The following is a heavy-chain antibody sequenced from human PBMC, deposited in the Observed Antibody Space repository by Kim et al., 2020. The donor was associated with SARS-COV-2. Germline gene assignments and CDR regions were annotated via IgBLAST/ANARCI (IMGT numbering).Heavy chain of an antibody. J-gene: IGHJ4*02. V-gene: IGHV3-30*01. Sequence: VKGRFTISRDSSKNTLYLQMNSLRAEDTAVYYCARASYEAAASSRYYFDYWGQGTLVTVSS. CDR3: ARASYEAAASSRYYFDY. D-gene: IGHD6-13*01.